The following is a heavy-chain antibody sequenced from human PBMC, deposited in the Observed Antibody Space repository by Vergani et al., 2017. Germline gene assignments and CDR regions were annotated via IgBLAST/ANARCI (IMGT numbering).Heavy chain of an antibody. J-gene: IGHJ1*01. D-gene: IGHD3-10*01. CDR3: TTAWGLYYLHGEYFQY. CDR2: ISSGGGDI. V-gene: IGHV3-23*04. Sequence: EVQLVESGGGIVKPGGSLRLSCVASGFTFDTYTMAYVRQAPGKGLEWVATISSGGGDIFYADSVKGRFTISRDNSKNTLFLQMNSLKDEDTAVYYCTTAWGLYYLHGEYFQYWGRGTLVSVSS. CDR1: GFTFDTYT.